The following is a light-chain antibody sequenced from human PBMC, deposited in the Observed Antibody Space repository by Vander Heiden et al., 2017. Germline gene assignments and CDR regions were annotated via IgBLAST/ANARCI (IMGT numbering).Light chain of an antibody. CDR3: QDRSSLFT. J-gene: IGKJ3*01. CDR1: QSVSSY. V-gene: IGKV3-11*01. CDR2: DAS. Sequence: EIVLTQSPTTLSLSPGERATLSCRASQSVSSYLAWYQQKPGQPPRLLIYDASNRATGIPARFSGSGSGTDFTLTISSLEPEDFAVYYCQDRSSLFTFGPGTKVDIK.